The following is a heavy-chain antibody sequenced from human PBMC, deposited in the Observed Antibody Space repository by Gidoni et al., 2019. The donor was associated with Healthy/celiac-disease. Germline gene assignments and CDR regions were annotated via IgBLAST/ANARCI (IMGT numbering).Heavy chain of an antibody. J-gene: IGHJ3*02. CDR2: ISYDGSNK. CDR1: VFPFSSYA. CDR3: ARASAMTGAFDI. V-gene: IGHV3-30-3*01. D-gene: IGHD2-2*01. Sequence: QVQLVESGGGVVQPGRSLRLSCAASVFPFSSYAMHWVRQAPGKGLEWVAVISYDGSNKYYADSVKGRFTISRDNSKNTLYLQMNSLRAEDTAVYYCARASAMTGAFDIWGQGTMVTVSS.